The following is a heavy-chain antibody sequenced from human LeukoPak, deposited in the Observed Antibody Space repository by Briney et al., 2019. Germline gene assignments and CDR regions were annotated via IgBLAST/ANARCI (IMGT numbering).Heavy chain of an antibody. V-gene: IGHV4-59*01. CDR1: GGSISNYY. CDR3: ARHDRRTGSHFDY. Sequence: SETLSLTCTVSGGSISNYYWSWIRQPPGKGLEWIGYIYYSGSTNYNPSLKSRVTISVDTSKNQFSLKLSSVTAADTAVYYCARHDRRTGSHFDYWGQGTLVTVSS. D-gene: IGHD1-14*01. J-gene: IGHJ4*02. CDR2: IYYSGST.